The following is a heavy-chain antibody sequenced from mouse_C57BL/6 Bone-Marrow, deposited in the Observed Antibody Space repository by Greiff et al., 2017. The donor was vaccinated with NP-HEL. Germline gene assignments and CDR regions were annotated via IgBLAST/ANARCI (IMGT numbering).Heavy chain of an antibody. CDR2: INPNNGGT. CDR3: ASGSTSYAMDY. CDR1: GYTFTDYY. Sequence: VQLQQSGPELVKPGASVKISCKASGYTFTDYYMNWVKQSHGKSLEWIGDINPNNGGTSYNQKFKGKATLTVDKSSSTAYMELRSLTSDDSAVYYCASGSTSYAMDYWGQGTSVTVSS. J-gene: IGHJ4*01. V-gene: IGHV1-26*01. D-gene: IGHD1-1*01.